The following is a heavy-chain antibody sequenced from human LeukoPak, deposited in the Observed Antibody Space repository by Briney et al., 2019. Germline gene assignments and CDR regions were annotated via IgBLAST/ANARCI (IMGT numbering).Heavy chain of an antibody. V-gene: IGHV4-39*01. CDR3: ARRYYYGSKSFDY. J-gene: IGHJ4*02. D-gene: IGHD3-10*01. Sequence: SETLSLTCTVSGGSISSSSYYWGWIRQPPGKGLEWIGSIYYSGSTYYNPSLKSRVTISLDESKNQFSLNLTSVTAADTALYFCARRYYYGSKSFDYWGQGTQVAVSA. CDR1: GGSISSSSYY. CDR2: IYYSGST.